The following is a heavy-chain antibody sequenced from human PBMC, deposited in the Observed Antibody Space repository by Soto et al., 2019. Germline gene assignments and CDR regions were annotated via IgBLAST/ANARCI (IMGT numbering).Heavy chain of an antibody. CDR2: IYYSGST. CDR1: GGSISSYY. Sequence: SETLSLTCTVSGGSISSYYWGWIRQPPGKGLEWIGYIYYSGSTNYNPSLKSRVTISVDTSKNQFSLKLSSVTAADTAVYYCARYLGGRDLFAYWGRGTLVLVSS. J-gene: IGHJ4*02. V-gene: IGHV4-59*01. D-gene: IGHD2-21*01. CDR3: ARYLGGRDLFAY.